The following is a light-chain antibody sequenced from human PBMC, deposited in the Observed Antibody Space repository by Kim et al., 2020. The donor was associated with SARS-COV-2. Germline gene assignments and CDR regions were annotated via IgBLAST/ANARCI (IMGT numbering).Light chain of an antibody. CDR1: NIGSNS. V-gene: IGLV3-21*04. CDR2: YDS. J-gene: IGLJ3*02. Sequence: PGKTARITCGGNNIGSNSVHWYQQKPGQAPVLVIYYDSDRPSGIPERFSGSNSGNTATLTISRVEAGDEADYYCQVWDSSSDHWVFGGGTKLTVL. CDR3: QVWDSSSDHWV.